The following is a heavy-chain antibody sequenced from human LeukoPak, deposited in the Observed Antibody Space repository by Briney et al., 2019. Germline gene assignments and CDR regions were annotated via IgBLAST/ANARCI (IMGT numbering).Heavy chain of an antibody. CDR3: ALWFGNTFTLSYAFDI. J-gene: IGHJ3*02. Sequence: GSVRLSCAASGFTFSSYEMNWVGQAPGKGLEWVSYIRSSGTTYYADSVKGRFTISRDNAQNSLYLQMNSLRAEDTAVYYCALWFGNTFTLSYAFDIWGQGRLATVSS. CDR2: IRSSGTT. V-gene: IGHV3-48*03. CDR1: GFTFSSYE. D-gene: IGHD3-10*01.